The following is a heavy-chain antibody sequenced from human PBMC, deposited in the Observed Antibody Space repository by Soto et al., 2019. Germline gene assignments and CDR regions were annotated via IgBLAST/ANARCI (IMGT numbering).Heavy chain of an antibody. J-gene: IGHJ6*02. CDR2: INPNSGGT. V-gene: IGHV1-2*04. CDR1: GYTFTGYY. CDR3: ARDKIRRQLANYYYYGMDV. Sequence: ASVKVSCKASGYTFTGYYMHWVRQAPGQGLEWMGWINPNSGGTNYAQKFQGWVTMTRDTSISTAYMELSRLRSDDTAGEYCARDKIRRQLANYYYYGMDVWGQGTTVTVSS. D-gene: IGHD6-13*01.